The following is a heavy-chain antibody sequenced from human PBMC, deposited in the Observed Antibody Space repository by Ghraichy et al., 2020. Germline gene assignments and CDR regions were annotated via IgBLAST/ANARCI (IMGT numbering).Heavy chain of an antibody. CDR3: ARWRYYDILTGYSKNNWFDP. Sequence: SETLYLTCAVYGGSFSGYYWSWIRQPPGKGLEWIGEINHSGRTNYNPSLKSRVTISVDTSKNQFSLKLSSMTATDTAVYYCARWRYYDILTGYSKNNWFDPWGQGTLVYVSA. J-gene: IGHJ5*02. V-gene: IGHV4-34*01. CDR2: INHSGRT. D-gene: IGHD3-9*01. CDR1: GGSFSGYY.